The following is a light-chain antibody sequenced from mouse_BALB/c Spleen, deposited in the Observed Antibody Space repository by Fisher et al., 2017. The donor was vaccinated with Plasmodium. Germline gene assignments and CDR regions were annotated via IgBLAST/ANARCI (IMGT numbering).Light chain of an antibody. CDR1: QTISNN. Sequence: DIVITQSTATLSVTPGDSVSLSCRASQTISNNLHWYQQKSHESPRLLITYASQSISGIPSRLIGSGSGTDFTLSLNSLETEEFGIYFCQHSNSCPLTFGAGTKLELK. J-gene: IGKJ5*01. CDR3: QHSNSCPLT. CDR2: YAS. V-gene: IGKV5-43*01.